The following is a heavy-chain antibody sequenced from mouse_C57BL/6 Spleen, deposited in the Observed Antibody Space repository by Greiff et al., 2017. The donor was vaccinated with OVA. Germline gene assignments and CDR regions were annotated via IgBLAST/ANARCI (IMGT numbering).Heavy chain of an antibody. CDR2: INPSTGGT. D-gene: IGHD1-1*01. V-gene: IGHV1-42*01. Sequence: VQLQQSGPELVKPGASVKISCKASGYSFTGYYMNWVKQSPEKSLEWIGEINPSTGGTTYNQKFKAKATLTVDKSSSTAYMQLKSLTSEDSAVYYCARSLTITTRAMDYWGQGTSVTVSS. CDR1: GYSFTGYY. CDR3: ARSLTITTRAMDY. J-gene: IGHJ4*01.